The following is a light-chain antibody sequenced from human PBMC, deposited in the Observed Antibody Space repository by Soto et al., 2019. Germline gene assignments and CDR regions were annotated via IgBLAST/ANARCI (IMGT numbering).Light chain of an antibody. CDR1: QSVSNNY. V-gene: IGKV3-20*01. J-gene: IGKJ3*01. CDR3: QHYHNSRLFS. Sequence: EIVLTQSPGTLSLPPGERATLSCRASQSVSNNYLAWYQQKPGQAPRLLIYGASSRAAGIPDRFSGSGSGTDFTLTISTLEPVDFAVYYCQHYHNSRLFSFGPGTTVDIK. CDR2: GAS.